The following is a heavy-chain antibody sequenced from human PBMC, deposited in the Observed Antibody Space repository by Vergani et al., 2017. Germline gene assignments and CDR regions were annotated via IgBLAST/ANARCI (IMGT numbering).Heavy chain of an antibody. CDR1: GFTFSSYS. D-gene: IGHD6-19*01. J-gene: IGHJ5*02. CDR2: ISSSGSTM. Sequence: EVQLVESGGGLVKPGGSLRLSCAASGFTFSSYSMNWVRQAPGKGLEWVSSISSSGSTMSYADSVKGRFTISRDNAKNSLYLQMNSLRAEDTAVYYCARDGYSSGWFYEARGFDPWGQGTLVTVSS. V-gene: IGHV3-21*04. CDR3: ARDGYSSGWFYEARGFDP.